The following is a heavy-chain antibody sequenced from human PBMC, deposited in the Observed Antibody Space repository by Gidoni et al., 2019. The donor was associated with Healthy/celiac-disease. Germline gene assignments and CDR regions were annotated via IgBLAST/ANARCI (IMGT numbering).Heavy chain of an antibody. CDR3: AMGKGSSSDY. CDR2: IIPILGIA. V-gene: IGHV1-69*04. J-gene: IGHJ4*02. D-gene: IGHD6-6*01. CDR1: GGTVSSYA. Sequence: QVQLVQSGAEVKKPGSSVKVSCKASGGTVSSYAISWVRQAPGQGLEWMGRIIPILGIANYAQKFQGRVTITADKSTSTAYMELSSLRSEDTAVYYCAMGKGSSSDYWGQGTLVTVSS.